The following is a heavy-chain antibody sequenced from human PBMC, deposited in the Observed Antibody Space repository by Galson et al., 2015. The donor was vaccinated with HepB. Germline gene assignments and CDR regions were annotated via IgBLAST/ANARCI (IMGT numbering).Heavy chain of an antibody. CDR3: ARDDPQWLSYLATHGFDI. CDR1: GFTFSSYA. V-gene: IGHV3-30-3*01. J-gene: IGHJ3*02. D-gene: IGHD3-22*01. CDR2: ISYDGSNK. Sequence: SLRLSCAASGFTFSSYAMHWVRQAPGKGLEWVAVISYDGSNKYYADSVKGRFTISRDNSKNPLYLQMNSLRAEDTAVYYCARDDPQWLSYLATHGFDIWGQGTMVTVSS.